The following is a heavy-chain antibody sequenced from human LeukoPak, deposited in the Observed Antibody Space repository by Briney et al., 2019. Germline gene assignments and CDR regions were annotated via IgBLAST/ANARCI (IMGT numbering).Heavy chain of an antibody. CDR3: AKDSLLYDGYFDY. CDR1: GFTFSSYA. D-gene: IGHD2-2*02. Sequence: GGSLILSCAASGFTFSSYAMSWVRQAPGKGLEWVSAISGSGGSTYYADSVKGRFTISRDNSKNTLYLQMNSLRAEDTAVYYCAKDSLLYDGYFDYWGQGTLVTVSS. CDR2: ISGSGGST. V-gene: IGHV3-23*01. J-gene: IGHJ4*02.